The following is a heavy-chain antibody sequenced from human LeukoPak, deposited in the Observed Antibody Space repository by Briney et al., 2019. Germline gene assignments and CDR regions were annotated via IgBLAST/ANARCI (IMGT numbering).Heavy chain of an antibody. Sequence: GASVKVSCKASGYTFTGYYIHWVRQAPGQGLEWMGWINTNSGGTNYAQKFQGRVTVTRDTSINTAYMGLSRLTSDDTAVYYCARRPGECSSASCYYAYWGQGTLVTVSS. CDR2: INTNSGGT. D-gene: IGHD2-2*03. CDR1: GYTFTGYY. CDR3: ARRPGECSSASCYYAY. V-gene: IGHV1-2*02. J-gene: IGHJ4*02.